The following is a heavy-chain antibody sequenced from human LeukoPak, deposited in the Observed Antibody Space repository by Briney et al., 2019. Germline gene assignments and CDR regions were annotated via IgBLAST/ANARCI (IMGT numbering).Heavy chain of an antibody. CDR1: GGSISSSSYY. D-gene: IGHD3-3*01. J-gene: IGHJ3*02. V-gene: IGHV4-39*02. CDR3: ARDLSHYDFWSGYYLDAFDI. Sequence: SETLSLTCTVSGGSISSSSYYWGWIRQPPGKGLEWIGSIYYSGSTYYNPSLKSRVTISVDTSKNQFSLKLSSVTAADTAVYYCARDLSHYDFWSGYYLDAFDIWGQGTMVTVSS. CDR2: IYYSGST.